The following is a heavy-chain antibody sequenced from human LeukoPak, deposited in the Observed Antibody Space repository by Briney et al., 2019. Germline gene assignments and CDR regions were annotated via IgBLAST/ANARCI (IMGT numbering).Heavy chain of an antibody. D-gene: IGHD2-15*01. CDR2: ISAYNGNT. Sequence: ASVKVSCKASGYTFTSYGISWVRQAPGQGLEWMGWISAYNGNTNYVQKLQGRVTMTTDTSTSTAFMELRSLRSDDTAVYYCARVFEGLPLDYWGQGTLVTVSS. V-gene: IGHV1-18*01. J-gene: IGHJ4*02. CDR1: GYTFTSYG. CDR3: ARVFEGLPLDY.